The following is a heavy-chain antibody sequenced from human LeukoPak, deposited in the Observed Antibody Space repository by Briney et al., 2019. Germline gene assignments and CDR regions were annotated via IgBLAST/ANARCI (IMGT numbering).Heavy chain of an antibody. Sequence: KPSETLSLTCTVSGGSISSGSYYWGWIRQPPGKGLEWIGSIYYSGSTYYNPSLKSRVTISVDTSKNQFSLKLSSVTAADTAVYYCARRRPVVAGYYFDYWGQGTLVTVSS. CDR2: IYYSGST. CDR1: GGSISSGSYY. J-gene: IGHJ4*02. CDR3: ARRRPVVAGYYFDY. D-gene: IGHD2-15*01. V-gene: IGHV4-39*01.